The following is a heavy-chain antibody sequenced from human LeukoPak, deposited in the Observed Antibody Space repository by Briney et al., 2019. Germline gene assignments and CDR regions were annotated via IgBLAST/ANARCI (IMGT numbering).Heavy chain of an antibody. CDR2: INHSGYT. Sequence: SETLSLTCAVSGVSLNNYYWSWVRQTPGKGLEWIGEINHSGYTNDSPSLKSRVTLSIDTSRKQFSLNLRSVTVADTGIYYCTRMTTGHDYWGQGTLVTVSS. J-gene: IGHJ4*02. V-gene: IGHV4-34*01. CDR3: TRMTTGHDY. D-gene: IGHD4-17*01. CDR1: GVSLNNYY.